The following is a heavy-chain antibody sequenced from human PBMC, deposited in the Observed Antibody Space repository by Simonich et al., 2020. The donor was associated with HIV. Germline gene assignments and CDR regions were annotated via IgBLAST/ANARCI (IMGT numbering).Heavy chain of an antibody. D-gene: IGHD3-16*01. CDR1: GFTFSSYA. J-gene: IGHJ4*02. CDR2: ISYDGSNK. CDR3: ASGGSISSVWADDY. Sequence: QVQLVESGGGVVQPGRSLRLSCAASGFTFSSYAMHWVRQAPGKGLEWVQVISYDGSNKYYADSVKGRFTISRDNSKNTLYRQMNSLRAEDTAVYYCASGGSISSVWADDYWGQGTLVTVSS. V-gene: IGHV3-30*07.